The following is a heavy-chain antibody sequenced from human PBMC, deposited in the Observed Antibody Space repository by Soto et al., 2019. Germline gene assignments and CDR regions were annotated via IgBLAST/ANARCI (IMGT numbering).Heavy chain of an antibody. Sequence: PVGSLRLSCAASGFTFSSYGMHWVRQAPGKGLEWVAVISYDGSNKYYADSVKGRFTISRDNSKNTLYLQMNSLRAEDTAVYYCAKDWYSGSYYEFTPPNYWGQGTLVTVSS. D-gene: IGHD1-26*01. CDR2: ISYDGSNK. J-gene: IGHJ4*02. CDR3: AKDWYSGSYYEFTPPNY. V-gene: IGHV3-30*18. CDR1: GFTFSSYG.